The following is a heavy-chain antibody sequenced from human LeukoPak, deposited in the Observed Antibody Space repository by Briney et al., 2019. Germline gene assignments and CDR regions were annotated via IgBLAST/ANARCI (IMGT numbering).Heavy chain of an antibody. CDR1: GFTFSSYS. CDR2: ISSSSSYI. Sequence: GGSLRLSCAASGFTFSSYSMNWVRQAPGKGLEWVSSISSSSSYIYYADSVKGRFTISRDNAKNSLYLQMNSLRAEDTAVYYCARDLEPTIVVVPAATSDYGMDVWGQGTTVTVSS. J-gene: IGHJ6*02. CDR3: ARDLEPTIVVVPAATSDYGMDV. V-gene: IGHV3-21*01. D-gene: IGHD2-2*01.